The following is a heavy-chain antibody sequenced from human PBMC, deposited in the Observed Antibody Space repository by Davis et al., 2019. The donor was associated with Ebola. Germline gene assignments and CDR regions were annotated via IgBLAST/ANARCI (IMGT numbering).Heavy chain of an antibody. J-gene: IGHJ6*02. CDR3: ARGGYDYGDYYYYYGMDA. CDR2: INPSSGST. D-gene: IGHD4-17*01. Sequence: ASVKVSCKASGYTFTSYYMHWVRQAPGQGLEWMGIINPSSGSTSYAQKFQGRVTMTRDTSTSTVYMELSSLRSEDTAVYYCARGGYDYGDYYYYYGMDAWGQGTTVTVSS. V-gene: IGHV1-46*01. CDR1: GYTFTSYY.